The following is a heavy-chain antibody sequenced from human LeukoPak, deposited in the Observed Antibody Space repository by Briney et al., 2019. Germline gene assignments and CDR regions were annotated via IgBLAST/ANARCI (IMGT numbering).Heavy chain of an antibody. CDR2: IYPGDSDT. V-gene: IGHV5-51*01. D-gene: IGHD4-17*01. Sequence: GESLKISCKASGYTYTSHWIAWVRQMPGKGLEWIGIIYPGDSDTRYSPSFQGQVTMSVEKSISTAYLQWSSLKASDTAMYYCARQGVLVSVTSISSFDSWGQGTLVTISS. CDR3: ARQGVLVSVTSISSFDS. J-gene: IGHJ5*01. CDR1: GYTYTSHW.